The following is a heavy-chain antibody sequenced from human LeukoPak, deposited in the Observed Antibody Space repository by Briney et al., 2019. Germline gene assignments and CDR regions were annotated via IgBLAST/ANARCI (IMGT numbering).Heavy chain of an antibody. D-gene: IGHD6-13*01. Sequence: ASVKVSCKPSVYTFTRYGISWVRQAPGQGREWMGWISAYNGNTNYAQNLQGRVTMTTDTSTSTAYMELRSLRSDGTAVHYCARDFFLLRSRSWFSNFDYWGQGTLVTVSS. V-gene: IGHV1-18*01. J-gene: IGHJ4*02. CDR1: VYTFTRYG. CDR3: ARDFFLLRSRSWFSNFDY. CDR2: ISAYNGNT.